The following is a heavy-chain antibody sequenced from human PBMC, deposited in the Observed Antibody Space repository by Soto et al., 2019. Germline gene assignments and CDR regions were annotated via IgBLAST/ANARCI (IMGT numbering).Heavy chain of an antibody. Sequence: GGSLRLSCAASGFTFSSYGMHWARQAPGKGLEWVAVISYDGSNKYYADSVKGRFTISRDNSKNTLYLQMNSLRAEDTAVYYCAKSPGGYYSFDIWGQGTMVTVSS. D-gene: IGHD3-3*01. J-gene: IGHJ3*02. CDR3: AKSPGGYYSFDI. CDR1: GFTFSSYG. V-gene: IGHV3-30*18. CDR2: ISYDGSNK.